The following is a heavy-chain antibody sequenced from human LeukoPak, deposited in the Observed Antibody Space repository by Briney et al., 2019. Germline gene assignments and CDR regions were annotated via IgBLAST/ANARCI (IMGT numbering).Heavy chain of an antibody. D-gene: IGHD3-22*01. CDR3: ARDPHYYDSSEERYFDL. J-gene: IGHJ2*01. Sequence: GGSPRLSCAASGFTFSSYSMNWVRQAPGKGLEWVSSISSSSSYIYYADSVKGRFTISRDNAKNSLYLQMNSLRAEDTAVYYCARDPHYYDSSEERYFDLWGRGTLVTVSS. CDR2: ISSSSSYI. V-gene: IGHV3-21*01. CDR1: GFTFSSYS.